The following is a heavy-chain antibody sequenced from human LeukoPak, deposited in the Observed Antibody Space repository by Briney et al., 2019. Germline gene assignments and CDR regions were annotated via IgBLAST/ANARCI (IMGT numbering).Heavy chain of an antibody. Sequence: ASVKVSCKASGYTFTGYYMHWVRQAPGQGLEWMGWINPNSGGTNYAQKFQGRVTMTRDTSISTAYMELRSLRSDDTAVYYCARGGTYSSSSPFDYWGQGTLVTVSS. CDR2: INPNSGGT. J-gene: IGHJ4*02. D-gene: IGHD6-6*01. CDR1: GYTFTGYY. CDR3: ARGGTYSSSSPFDY. V-gene: IGHV1-2*02.